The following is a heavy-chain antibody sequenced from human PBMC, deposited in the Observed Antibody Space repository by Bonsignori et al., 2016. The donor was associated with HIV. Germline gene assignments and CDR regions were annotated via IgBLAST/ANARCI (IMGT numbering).Heavy chain of an antibody. V-gene: IGHV3-48*02. D-gene: IGHD1-14*01. J-gene: IGHJ5*02. Sequence: VRQAPGKGLEWVSYISSSSSTIYYADSVKGRFTISRDNAKNSLYLQMNSLRDEDTAVYYCAPEGTGNPIPPIGWFDPWGQGTLVTVSS. CDR3: APEGTGNPIPPIGWFDP. CDR2: ISSSSSTI.